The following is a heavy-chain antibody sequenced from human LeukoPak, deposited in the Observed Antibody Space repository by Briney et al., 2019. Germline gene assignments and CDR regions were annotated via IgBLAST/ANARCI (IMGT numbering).Heavy chain of an antibody. Sequence: ASVKVSCKASGYTFTSYAMNWARQAPGQGLEWMGWINTNTGNPTYAQGFTGRFVFSLDTSVSTAYLQISSLKAEDTAVYYCARAPHSSWPLPTYYFDYWGQGTLVTVSS. CDR2: INTNTGNP. CDR1: GYTFTSYA. D-gene: IGHD6-13*01. V-gene: IGHV7-4-1*02. J-gene: IGHJ4*02. CDR3: ARAPHSSWPLPTYYFDY.